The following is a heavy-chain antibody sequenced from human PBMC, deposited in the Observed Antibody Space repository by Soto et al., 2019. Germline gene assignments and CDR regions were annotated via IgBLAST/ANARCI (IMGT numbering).Heavy chain of an antibody. V-gene: IGHV2-5*02. Sequence: QITLKESGPTLVKPTQTLTLTCTFSGFSLSTSGVGVGWIRQPPGKALEWPALIYWDDDKRYSPSLKSRLTITKDTSKNQVVLTMTNMDPVDTATYYCAHSSSGYSYGSGAIDYWGQGTLVTVSS. J-gene: IGHJ4*02. CDR1: GFSLSTSGVG. D-gene: IGHD5-18*01. CDR2: IYWDDDK. CDR3: AHSSSGYSYGSGAIDY.